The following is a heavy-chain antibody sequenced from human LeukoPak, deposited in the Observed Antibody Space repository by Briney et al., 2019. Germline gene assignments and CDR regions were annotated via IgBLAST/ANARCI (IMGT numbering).Heavy chain of an antibody. CDR3: ARDTFGGHDAFDI. Sequence: ASVKVSCKASGYTFSNYGLSWVRQAAGQGLEWMGWISAYHGYTNYAQKLQGRVTMTTDTSTSTAYMELRSLRSDDTAVYYCARDTFGGHDAFDIWGQGTMVTVSS. J-gene: IGHJ3*02. V-gene: IGHV1-18*01. D-gene: IGHD3-16*01. CDR2: ISAYHGYT. CDR1: GYTFSNYG.